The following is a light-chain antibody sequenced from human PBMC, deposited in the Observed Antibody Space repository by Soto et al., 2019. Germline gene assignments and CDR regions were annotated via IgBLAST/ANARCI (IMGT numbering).Light chain of an antibody. CDR2: AAS. Sequence: EIVLTQSPGTLSLSPGERATLSCRASQSIKNYLAWYQQRPGQSPRLLIYAASSRATGVPDRFSGGGSATDFTLTVSRLEPEDFAVYYCQQYGGSPRTFGQGTKLEI. V-gene: IGKV3-20*01. J-gene: IGKJ2*01. CDR3: QQYGGSPRT. CDR1: QSIKNY.